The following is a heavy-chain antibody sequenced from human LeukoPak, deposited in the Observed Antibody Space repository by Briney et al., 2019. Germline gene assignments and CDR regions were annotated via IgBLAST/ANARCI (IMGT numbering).Heavy chain of an antibody. J-gene: IGHJ6*03. D-gene: IGHD6-13*01. CDR3: ARDNRFIAAAGSSPRYYYYYYMDV. CDR1: GFTFSSYW. V-gene: IGHV3-74*01. CDR2: INSDGSST. Sequence: GGSLRLSCAASGFTFSSYWMHWVRQAPGKGLVWVSRINSDGSSTSYADSVKGRFTISRDNAKNSLYLQMNSLRAEDTAVYYCARDNRFIAAAGSSPRYYYYYYMDVWGKGTTVTISS.